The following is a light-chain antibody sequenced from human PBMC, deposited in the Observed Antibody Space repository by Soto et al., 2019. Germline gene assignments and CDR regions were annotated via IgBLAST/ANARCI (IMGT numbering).Light chain of an antibody. CDR1: QTVSTN. CDR3: QQYNNWPMWT. V-gene: IGKV3-15*01. J-gene: IGKJ1*01. CDR2: GAS. Sequence: ERVMTQSPATLSVSLGERATLSCRASQTVSTNLAWYQLKPGQAPRLLIYGASTRATGVPARFSGSGSGTEFTLTISSLQSEDFAVYYCQQYNNWPMWTFGQGTKVDIK.